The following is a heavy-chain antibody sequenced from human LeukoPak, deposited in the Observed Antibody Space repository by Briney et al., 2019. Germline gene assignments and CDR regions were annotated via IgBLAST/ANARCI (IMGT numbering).Heavy chain of an antibody. V-gene: IGHV1-18*01. J-gene: IGHJ4*02. CDR1: GYTFTSYG. CDR2: ISAYNGNT. CDR3: ARDPPAYDSSGYSHFDY. D-gene: IGHD3-22*01. Sequence: ASVKVSCKASGYTFTSYGTSWVRQAPGQGLEWMGWISAYNGNTNYAQKLQGRVTMTTDTSTSTAYMELRSLRSDDTAVYYCARDPPAYDSSGYSHFDYWGQGTLVTVSS.